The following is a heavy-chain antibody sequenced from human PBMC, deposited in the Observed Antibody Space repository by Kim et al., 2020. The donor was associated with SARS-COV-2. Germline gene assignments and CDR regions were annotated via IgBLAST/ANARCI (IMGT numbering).Heavy chain of an antibody. CDR2: ISAYNGNT. V-gene: IGHV1-18*01. D-gene: IGHD5-18*01. CDR1: GYTFTSYG. Sequence: ASVKVSCKASGYTFTSYGISWVRQAPGQGLEWMGWISAYNGNTNYAQKLQGRVTMTTDTSTSTAYMELRSLRSDDTAVYYCARDLRHFYGYGIGWFDPWGQGTLVTVSS. CDR3: ARDLRHFYGYGIGWFDP. J-gene: IGHJ5*02.